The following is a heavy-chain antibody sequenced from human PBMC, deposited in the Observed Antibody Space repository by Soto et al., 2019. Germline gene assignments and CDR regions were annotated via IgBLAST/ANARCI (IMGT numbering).Heavy chain of an antibody. CDR1: GGSISSGSYY. CDR2: IYYSRNT. J-gene: IGHJ6*02. Sequence: LSLTCTVSGGSISSGSYYWSWIRQHPGKGLEWIGYIYYSRNTYYNPSLKSRVIISVDTSKNQFSLILKSVTAADTAVYYCARDLGAGRYHYAMDVWGQGTTVTVS. V-gene: IGHV4-31*03. CDR3: ARDLGAGRYHYAMDV.